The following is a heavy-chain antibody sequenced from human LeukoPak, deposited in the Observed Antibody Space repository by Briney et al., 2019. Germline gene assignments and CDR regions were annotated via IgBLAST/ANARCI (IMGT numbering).Heavy chain of an antibody. D-gene: IGHD4-17*01. J-gene: IGHJ4*02. CDR2: ISWNSGSI. CDR3: AKGEGTDYGDYFDY. CDR1: EFSVGSNY. Sequence: GGSLRLSCAASEFSVGSNYMTWVRQAPGKGLEWVSGISWNSGSIGYADSVKGRFTISRDNAKNSLYLQMNSLRAEDMALYYCAKGEGTDYGDYFDYWGQGTLVTVSS. V-gene: IGHV3-9*03.